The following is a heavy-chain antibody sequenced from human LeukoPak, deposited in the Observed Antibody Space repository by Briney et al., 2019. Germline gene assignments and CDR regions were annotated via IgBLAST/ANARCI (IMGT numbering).Heavy chain of an antibody. CDR2: INSDGSST. CDR1: GFTFSSYW. CDR3: ARKLGMITFGGVIIN. V-gene: IGHV3-74*01. Sequence: GGSLRLSCAASGFTFSSYWMHWVRQAPGKGLVWVSRINSDGSSTSYADSVKGRFTISRDNAKNTLYLQMNSLRAEDTAVYYWARKLGMITFGGVIINWGQGTLVNVSS. D-gene: IGHD3-16*02. J-gene: IGHJ4*01.